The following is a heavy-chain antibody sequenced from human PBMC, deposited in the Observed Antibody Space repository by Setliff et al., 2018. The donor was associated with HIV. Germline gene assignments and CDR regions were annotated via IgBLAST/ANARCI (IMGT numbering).Heavy chain of an antibody. D-gene: IGHD6-19*01. J-gene: IGHJ4*02. CDR2: IDLSDT. CDR1: GGSMRSNIYY. Sequence: AETLSLTCSVAGGSMRSNIYYWGWIRLSPTKGLEWIGSIDLSDTYYNPSLKSRVTISVATSKDQFSLKLTSPTAADTAVYYCAGSSMAGLDYWGQGKLVTVSS. CDR3: AGSSMAGLDY. V-gene: IGHV4-39*07.